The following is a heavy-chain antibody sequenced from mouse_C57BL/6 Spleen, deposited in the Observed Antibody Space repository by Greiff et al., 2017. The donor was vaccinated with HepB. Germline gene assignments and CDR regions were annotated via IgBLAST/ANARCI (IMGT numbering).Heavy chain of an antibody. CDR1: GYAFSSYW. CDR3: ARRESTDAMDY. Sequence: QVQLQQSGAELVKPGASVKTSCKASGYAFSSYWMNWVKQRPGKGLEWIGQIYPGDGDTNYNGKFKGKATLTADKSSSTAYMQLSSLTSEDSAVYFCARRESTDAMDYWGQGTSVTVTS. D-gene: IGHD1-1*01. CDR2: IYPGDGDT. V-gene: IGHV1-80*01. J-gene: IGHJ4*01.